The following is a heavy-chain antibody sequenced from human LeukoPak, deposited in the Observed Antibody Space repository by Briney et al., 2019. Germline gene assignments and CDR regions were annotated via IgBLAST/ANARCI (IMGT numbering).Heavy chain of an antibody. Sequence: ASVKVSCKASGYTFTSYGISWVRQAPGQGLEWMGWISGYNGNTNYADKFQGRVTMTTDTSTSTAYMDLRRLRSDDTAVYYCAKDPSLNTGYSHDAFDIWGQGTMVTVSS. V-gene: IGHV1-18*01. CDR3: AKDPSLNTGYSHDAFDI. CDR2: ISGYNGNT. CDR1: GYTFTSYG. J-gene: IGHJ3*02. D-gene: IGHD3-9*01.